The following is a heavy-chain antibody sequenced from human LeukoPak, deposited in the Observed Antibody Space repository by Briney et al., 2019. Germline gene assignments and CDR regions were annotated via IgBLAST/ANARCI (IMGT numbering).Heavy chain of an antibody. CDR2: VYSGGNT. CDR1: GFTVSRNY. D-gene: IGHD6-19*01. J-gene: IGHJ2*01. Sequence: GGSLRLSCAASGFTVSRNYMSWVRQAPGKGLEWVSVVYSGGNTYYSDSVKGRFTITRDNSKNTLYLQMNNLRAEDTAVYYCARDYSSGHPEGYFDLWGRGTLVTVSS. V-gene: IGHV3-66*01. CDR3: ARDYSSGHPEGYFDL.